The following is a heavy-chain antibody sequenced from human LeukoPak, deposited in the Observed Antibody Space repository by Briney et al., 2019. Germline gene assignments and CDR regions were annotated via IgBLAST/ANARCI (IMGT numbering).Heavy chain of an antibody. J-gene: IGHJ5*01. CDR2: IYYSGST. D-gene: IGHD2-2*01. CDR1: GGSISSSSYY. V-gene: IGHV4-39*07. Sequence: SETLSLTCTVSGGSISSSSYYWGWIRQPPGKGLESIGCIYYSGSTYYNSSLKSRVTISVDTSKNQFSLKLSSVTAADTAVYYCARMVPAAMRDWFDSWGQGTLATVSS. CDR3: ARMVPAAMRDWFDS.